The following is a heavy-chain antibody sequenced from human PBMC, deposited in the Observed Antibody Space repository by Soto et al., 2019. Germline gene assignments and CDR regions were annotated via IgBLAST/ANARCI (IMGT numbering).Heavy chain of an antibody. CDR2: ISPKSGVT. Sequence: ASVKVSCKASGYSFINYYTHWVRRAPGQGFEWMGRISPKSGVTDYAQKFQGRVSLTWDTSLNTAYMELSSLMSEDTAVYYCARPPGYISDWYYFDLWCQGTQVTVSS. V-gene: IGHV1-2*02. CDR3: ARPPGYISDWYYFDL. D-gene: IGHD3-9*01. J-gene: IGHJ4*02. CDR1: GYSFINYY.